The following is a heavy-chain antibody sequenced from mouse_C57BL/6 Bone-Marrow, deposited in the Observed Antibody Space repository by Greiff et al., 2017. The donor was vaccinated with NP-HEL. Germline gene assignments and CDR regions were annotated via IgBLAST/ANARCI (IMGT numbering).Heavy chain of an antibody. CDR3: AIYGSSPWFAY. CDR2: IYPGGGYT. J-gene: IGHJ3*01. CDR1: GYTFTNYW. D-gene: IGHD1-1*01. V-gene: IGHV1-63*01. Sequence: VKVVESGAELVRPGTSVKMSCKASGYTFTNYWIGWAKQRPGHGLEWIGDIYPGGGYTNYNEKFKGKATLTADKSSSTAYMQFSSLTSEDSAIYYCAIYGSSPWFAYWGQGTLVTVSA.